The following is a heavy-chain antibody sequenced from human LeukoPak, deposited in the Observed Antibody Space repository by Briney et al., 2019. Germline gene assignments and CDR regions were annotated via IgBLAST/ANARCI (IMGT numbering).Heavy chain of an antibody. D-gene: IGHD4-11*01. V-gene: IGHV1-69*05. CDR2: IIPIFGTA. Sequence: SVKVSCKASGGTFSSYAISWVRQAPGQGLEWMGGIIPIFGTANYAQKFQGRVTITTDESTSTAYMELSSLRSEDTAVYYCARGTYYSNYYYYYMDVWGKGTTVTVSS. CDR3: ARGTYYSNYYYYYMDV. CDR1: GGTFSSYA. J-gene: IGHJ6*03.